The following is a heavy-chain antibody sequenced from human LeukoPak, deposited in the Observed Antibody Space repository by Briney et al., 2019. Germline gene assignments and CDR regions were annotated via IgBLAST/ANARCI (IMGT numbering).Heavy chain of an antibody. CDR2: ISSSSSYI. CDR3: ASTQIVGATEYYYYYGMDV. V-gene: IGHV3-21*01. Sequence: GGSLRLSCAASGFTFSSYSMNWVRQAPGKGLEWVSSISSSSSYIYYADSVKGRFTISRDNAKNSLYLQTNSLRAEDTAVYYCASTQIVGATEYYYYYGMDVWGQGTTVTVSS. J-gene: IGHJ6*02. CDR1: GFTFSSYS. D-gene: IGHD1-26*01.